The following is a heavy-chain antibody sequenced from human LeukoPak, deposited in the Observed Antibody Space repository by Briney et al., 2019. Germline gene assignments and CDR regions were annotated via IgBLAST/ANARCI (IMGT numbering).Heavy chain of an antibody. CDR1: GFTFSNAW. CDR3: TTDPIVGAQLDY. D-gene: IGHD1-26*01. Sequence: PGGSLRLSCAASGFTFSNAWMNWVRQAPGKGLEWVGRIKSKTDGGTTDYAAPVKGRLTISRDDSKNTLYLQMNSLKTEDTAVYYCTTDPIVGAQLDYWGQGTLVTVSS. J-gene: IGHJ4*02. V-gene: IGHV3-15*07. CDR2: IKSKTDGGTT.